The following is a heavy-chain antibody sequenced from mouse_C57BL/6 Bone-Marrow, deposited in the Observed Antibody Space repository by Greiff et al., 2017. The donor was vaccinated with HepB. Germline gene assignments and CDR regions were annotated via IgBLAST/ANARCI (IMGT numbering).Heavy chain of an antibody. CDR2: IHPNSGST. Sequence: VQLQQPGAELVKPGASVKLSCKASGYTFTSYWMHWVKQRPGQGLEWIGMIHPNSGSTNYNEKFKSKATLTVDKSSSTAYMQLSSLTSEDSAVYYCARRLDVLCWYFDVWGTGTTVTVSS. CDR1: GYTFTSYW. CDR3: ARRLDVLCWYFDV. V-gene: IGHV1-64*01. D-gene: IGHD1-1*02. J-gene: IGHJ1*03.